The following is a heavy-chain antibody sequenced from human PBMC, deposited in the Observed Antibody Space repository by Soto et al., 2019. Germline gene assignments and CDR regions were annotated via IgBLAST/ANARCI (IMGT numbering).Heavy chain of an antibody. J-gene: IGHJ6*02. V-gene: IGHV4-59*01. D-gene: IGHD3-3*01. CDR3: ARGPRRWRDRQDYGMDV. CDR2: IFYSGST. CDR1: GGSIRRYY. Sequence: SETLSLTCTVSGGSIRRYYWTWIRQPPGKGLEWLGYIFYSGSTFYNPSLKSRVTISIHTSKSQFSLQLTSVTAADTAVYYCARGPRRWRDRQDYGMDVWGQGTTVTVSS.